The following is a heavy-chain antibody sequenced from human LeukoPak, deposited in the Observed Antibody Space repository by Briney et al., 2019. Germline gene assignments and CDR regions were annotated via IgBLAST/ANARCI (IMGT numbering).Heavy chain of an antibody. CDR2: IDHSGST. Sequence: SETLSLTCAVYGGSFSGYYWSWIRQPPGKGLEWIGEIDHSGSTNYNPSLKSRVTISVDTSKNQFSLKLSSVTAADTAVYYCARQRRYDFWSGYQYNWFDPWGQGTLVTVSS. V-gene: IGHV4-34*01. D-gene: IGHD3-3*01. J-gene: IGHJ5*02. CDR3: ARQRRYDFWSGYQYNWFDP. CDR1: GGSFSGYY.